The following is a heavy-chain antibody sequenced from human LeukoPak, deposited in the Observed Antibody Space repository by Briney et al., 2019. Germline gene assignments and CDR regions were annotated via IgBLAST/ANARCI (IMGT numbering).Heavy chain of an antibody. CDR3: ARGARDGYNLGPIDY. CDR2: IYYRGST. J-gene: IGHJ4*02. Sequence: PSQTLSLTCTVSGGSISIYYSSSIREPPGEGLGWIGYIYYRGSTNYNPSLKSRVTISVDTSKNQFSLKLSSVTAADTAVYYCARGARDGYNLGPIDYWGQGTLVTVSS. D-gene: IGHD5-24*01. V-gene: IGHV4-59*01. CDR1: GGSISIYY.